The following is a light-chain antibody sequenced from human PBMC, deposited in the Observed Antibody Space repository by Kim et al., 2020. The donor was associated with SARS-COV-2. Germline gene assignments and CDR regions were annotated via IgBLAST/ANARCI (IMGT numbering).Light chain of an antibody. Sequence: SASVGDSITITCRASQGISNHLAWFQQRPGKAPKSLIFAASRLQSGVPSRFSGSGTDTHFTLTISGLQPEDFATYFCQEYNSYPHTFGQGTKL. J-gene: IGKJ2*01. CDR1: QGISNH. CDR2: AAS. V-gene: IGKV1-16*01. CDR3: QEYNSYPHT.